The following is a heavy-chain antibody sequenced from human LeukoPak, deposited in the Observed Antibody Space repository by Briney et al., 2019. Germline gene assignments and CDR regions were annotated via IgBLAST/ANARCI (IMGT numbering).Heavy chain of an antibody. V-gene: IGHV3-48*03. J-gene: IGHJ5*02. CDR1: GFTFSSYE. CDR2: ISSSGSTI. Sequence: GGSLRLSCAASGFTFSSYEMNWVRQAPGKGLEWVSCISSSGSTIYHADSVEGRFTISRDNAKNALYLQMNRLRAEDTAVYYCAKENVAAALPDNWFDPWGQGTLVTVSS. D-gene: IGHD2-2*01. CDR3: AKENVAAALPDNWFDP.